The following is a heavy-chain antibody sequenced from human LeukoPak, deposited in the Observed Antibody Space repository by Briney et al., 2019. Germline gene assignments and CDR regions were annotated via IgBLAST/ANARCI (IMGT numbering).Heavy chain of an antibody. Sequence: QPWGSLRLSCSASGFTFSAYAMYWVRQAPGKGLEYVSGISNNGGSSFYADSVKGRFTISRDNSKNTLYLQMSSLRAEDTAVYYCVKITSVTGGDCWGQGTRLTVSS. CDR2: ISNNGGSS. V-gene: IGHV3-64D*09. D-gene: IGHD1-1*01. CDR1: GFTFSAYA. CDR3: VKITSVTGGDC. J-gene: IGHJ4*02.